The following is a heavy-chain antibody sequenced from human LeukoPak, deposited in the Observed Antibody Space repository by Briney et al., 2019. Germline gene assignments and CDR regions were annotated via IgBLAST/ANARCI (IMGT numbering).Heavy chain of an antibody. J-gene: IGHJ4*02. CDR3: ARHHPQYYSGTSCYDY. V-gene: IGHV4-38-2*01. CDR1: GYSISSGYY. D-gene: IGHD2-2*01. CDR2: IYHTGST. Sequence: SETLSLTCAVSGYSISSGYYWGWVRQPPGKGLEWIGSIYHTGSTHYNPSLKSRVTISVETSKNQFSLKMSSVTAADTAVYYCARHHPQYYSGTSCYDYWEQGTLVTVSS.